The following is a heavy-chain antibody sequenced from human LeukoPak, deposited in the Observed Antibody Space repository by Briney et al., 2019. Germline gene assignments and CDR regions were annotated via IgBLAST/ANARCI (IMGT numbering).Heavy chain of an antibody. CDR1: GYTFSSSE. J-gene: IGHJ6*03. V-gene: IGHV1-18*01. CDR2: ISPYSGRT. CDR3: ARQNHPMGYSYKYYMDV. Sequence: ASVKVSCKASGYTFSSSEISWVRQAPGQGLEWIGWISPYSGRTTYGHKFQGRVTLTTDRPTSTADMELRSLRSDDTAVYYCARQNHPMGYSYKYYMDVWGKGTTVTVSS. D-gene: IGHD5-12*01.